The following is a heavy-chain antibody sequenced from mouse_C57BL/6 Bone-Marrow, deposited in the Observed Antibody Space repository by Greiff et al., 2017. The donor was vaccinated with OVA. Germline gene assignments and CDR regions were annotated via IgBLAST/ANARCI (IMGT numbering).Heavy chain of an antibody. CDR2: IDPSDSYT. V-gene: IGHV1-69*01. CDR3: ARYGSYFDY. Sequence: QVQLQQPGAELVMPGASVKLSCKASGYTFTSYWMHWVKQRPGQGLEWIGEIDPSDSYTNYNQKFKGKSTLTVDQSSSTAYMQLSSLTSEDSAVYYCARYGSYFDYWGQGTTLTVSS. J-gene: IGHJ2*01. CDR1: GYTFTSYW. D-gene: IGHD2-2*01.